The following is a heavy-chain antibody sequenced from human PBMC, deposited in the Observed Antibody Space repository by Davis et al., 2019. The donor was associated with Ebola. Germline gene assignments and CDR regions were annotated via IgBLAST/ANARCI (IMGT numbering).Heavy chain of an antibody. CDR3: AREYYDILTGPWGMDV. CDR2: INHSGST. CDR1: GGSFSGYY. D-gene: IGHD3-9*01. J-gene: IGHJ6*02. Sequence: MPSETLSLTCAVYGGSFSGYYWSWIRQPPGKGLEWIGEINHSGSTNYNPPLKSRVTISVDTSKNQFSLKLSSVTAADTAVYYCAREYYDILTGPWGMDVWGQGTTVTVSS. V-gene: IGHV4-34*01.